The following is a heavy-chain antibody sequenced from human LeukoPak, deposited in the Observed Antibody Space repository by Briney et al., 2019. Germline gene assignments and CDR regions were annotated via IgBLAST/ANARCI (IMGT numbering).Heavy chain of an antibody. CDR1: GGSISSGDFY. V-gene: IGHV4-30-4*01. J-gene: IGHJ5*02. D-gene: IGHD3-22*01. Sequence: SETLSLTCTVSGGSISSGDFYWSWIRQPPGKGLEWIAYMYYSGSTYYTPSLKSRVTMSADTSKNQLSLKVSSVTAADTAGDYCARPYYYDSRIDPWGQGILVTVSS. CDR2: MYYSGST. CDR3: ARPYYYDSRIDP.